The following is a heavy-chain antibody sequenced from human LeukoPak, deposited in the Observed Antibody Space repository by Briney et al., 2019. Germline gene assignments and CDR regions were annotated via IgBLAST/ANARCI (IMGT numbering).Heavy chain of an antibody. J-gene: IGHJ5*02. D-gene: IGHD1-26*01. CDR2: ISGSGGST. V-gene: IGHV3-23*01. Sequence: QPGGSLRLSCAASGFTFSSYAMSWVRQAPGKGLEWVSAISGSGGSTYYADSVKGRFTISRDNSKNTLYLQMNSLRAEDTAVYYCAKGGTEIVGATTGWFDPWGQGTLVTVSS. CDR1: GFTFSSYA. CDR3: AKGGTEIVGATTGWFDP.